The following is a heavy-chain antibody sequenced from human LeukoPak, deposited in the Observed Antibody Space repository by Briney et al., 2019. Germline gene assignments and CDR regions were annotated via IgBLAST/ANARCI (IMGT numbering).Heavy chain of an antibody. D-gene: IGHD3-3*01. CDR2: ISWNSGSI. CDR3: AKDITIFGVATVPDAFDI. J-gene: IGHJ3*02. V-gene: IGHV3-9*03. CDR1: GFTFDDYA. Sequence: PGGPLRLSCTASGFTFDDYAMHWVRQAPGKGLEWVSGISWNSGSIGYADSVKGRFTISRDNAKNSLYLQMNSLRAEDMALYYCAKDITIFGVATVPDAFDIWGQGTMVTVSS.